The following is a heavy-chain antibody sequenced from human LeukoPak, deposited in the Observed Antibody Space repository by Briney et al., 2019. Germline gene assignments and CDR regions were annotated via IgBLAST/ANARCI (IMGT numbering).Heavy chain of an antibody. J-gene: IGHJ4*02. CDR2: IYYSGST. V-gene: IGHV4-59*01. D-gene: IGHD3-22*01. CDR1: GGPISSYY. Sequence: SETLSLTCTVSGGPISSYYWSWIRQPPGKGLEWIGYIYYSGSTNYNPSLKSRVTISVDTSKNQFSLKLSSVTAADTAVYYCASIPSSGYRKRYYFDYWGQGTLVTVSS. CDR3: ASIPSSGYRKRYYFDY.